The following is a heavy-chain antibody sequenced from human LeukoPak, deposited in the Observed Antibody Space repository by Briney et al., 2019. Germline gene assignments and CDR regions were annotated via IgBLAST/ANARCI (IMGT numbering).Heavy chain of an antibody. CDR3: AKEASGPYCSSTSCYPDY. V-gene: IGHV3-30*02. CDR2: IRYDGSNK. CDR1: GFTFSSYG. J-gene: IGHJ4*02. D-gene: IGHD2-2*01. Sequence: GGSLRLSCAASGFTFSSYGMHWVRQAPGKGLEWVAFIRYDGSNKYYADSVKGRFTISRDNSKNTLYLQMNSLRAEDTAVYYCAKEASGPYCSSTSCYPDYWGQGTLVTVSS.